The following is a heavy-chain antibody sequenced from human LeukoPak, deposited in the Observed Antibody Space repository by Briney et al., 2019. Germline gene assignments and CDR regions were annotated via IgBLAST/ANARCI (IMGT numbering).Heavy chain of an antibody. Sequence: PGGSLRLSCAASGFTFSDYYMSWIRQAPGKGREWVSYISSSGSTIYYADSVKGRFTISRDNAKNSLYLQMNSLRAEDTAVYYCARDRSSSWYGDNGNWFDPWGQGTLVTVSS. J-gene: IGHJ5*02. D-gene: IGHD6-13*01. V-gene: IGHV3-11*01. CDR2: ISSSGSTI. CDR3: ARDRSSSWYGDNGNWFDP. CDR1: GFTFSDYY.